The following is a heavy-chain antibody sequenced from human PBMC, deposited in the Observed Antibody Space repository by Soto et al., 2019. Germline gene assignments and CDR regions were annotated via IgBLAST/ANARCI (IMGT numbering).Heavy chain of an antibody. Sequence: QLQLQESGPGLVKPSETLSLTCTVSGGSISSSSYYWGWIRQPPGKGLEWIGSIYYSGSTYYNPSLKSRVTISVDTSKNQFSLKLSSVTAADTAVYYCARKLAVTTVTFDYYYYGMDVWGQGTTVTVSS. D-gene: IGHD4-17*01. CDR2: IYYSGST. J-gene: IGHJ6*02. CDR3: ARKLAVTTVTFDYYYYGMDV. V-gene: IGHV4-39*01. CDR1: GGSISSSSYY.